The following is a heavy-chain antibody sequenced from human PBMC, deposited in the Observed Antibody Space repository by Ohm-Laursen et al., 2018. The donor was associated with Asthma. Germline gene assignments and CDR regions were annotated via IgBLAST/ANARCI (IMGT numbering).Heavy chain of an antibody. Sequence: SLRLSCAAFGFIFSDYFMHWVRQRPGEGLVWISHLFPDGRRTNYADSVKGRFTISRDDAQNTVYLQMNSLRVDDTAVYYCARGNVEGLLWGQGTLVTVSS. CDR1: GFIFSDYF. CDR3: ARGNVEGLL. D-gene: IGHD5-24*01. CDR2: LFPDGRRT. V-gene: IGHV3-74*01. J-gene: IGHJ4*02.